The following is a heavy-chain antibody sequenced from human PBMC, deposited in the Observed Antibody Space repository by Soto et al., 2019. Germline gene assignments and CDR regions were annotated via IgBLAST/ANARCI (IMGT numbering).Heavy chain of an antibody. Sequence: XXTLSLTCAVYCGSFIGYYWSWIRQPPGRGLEWIGETXHSGSXNNNTSPKTRXXISVDTSXXQFSMKLSSMTAAETAVYYCARVSGIYYYRMNVWGQGTTATAPS. V-gene: IGHV4-34*04. CDR3: ARVSGIYYYRMNV. CDR1: CGSFIGYY. J-gene: IGHJ6*02. D-gene: IGHD3-10*01. CDR2: TXHSGSX.